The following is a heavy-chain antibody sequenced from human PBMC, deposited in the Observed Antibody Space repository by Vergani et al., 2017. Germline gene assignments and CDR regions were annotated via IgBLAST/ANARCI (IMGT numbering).Heavy chain of an antibody. D-gene: IGHD2-2*02. CDR3: ARHVGYCSSTSCYTSYGMDV. CDR2: IDYSGST. J-gene: IGHJ6*01. CDR1: GGSISSSSYY. V-gene: IGHV4-61*05. Sequence: QVQLQESGPGLVKPSETLSLTCTVSGGSISSSSYYWGWIRQPPGKGLEWIGYIDYSGSTNYNPSLKSRVNISVDTSKNQFSLKLSSVTAADTAVYYCARHVGYCSSTSCYTSYGMDVWGQGTTVTVSS.